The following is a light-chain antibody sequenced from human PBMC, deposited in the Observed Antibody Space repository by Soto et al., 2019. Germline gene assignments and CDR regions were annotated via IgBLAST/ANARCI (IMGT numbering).Light chain of an antibody. CDR2: WAS. J-gene: IGKJ1*01. Sequence: DIVMTQSPDSLAVSLGERATINCKSSQSVLYNSNSKNYLAWYQQKPGQPPKLLIYWASTRESGVPDRFSGSGSGTDFTLTISSLQAEDVAFYYCQQYYNTPPTFGQGTKVEIK. CDR1: QSVLYNSNSKNY. V-gene: IGKV4-1*01. CDR3: QQYYNTPPT.